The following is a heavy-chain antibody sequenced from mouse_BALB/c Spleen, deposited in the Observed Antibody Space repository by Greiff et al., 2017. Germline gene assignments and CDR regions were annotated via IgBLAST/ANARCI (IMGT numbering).Heavy chain of an antibody. CDR2: ISDGGSYT. V-gene: IGHV5-4*02. J-gene: IGHJ3*01. D-gene: IGHD3-1*01. Sequence: EVQLVESGGGLVKPGGSLKLSCAASGFTFSDYYMYWVRQTPEKRLEWVATISDGGSYTYYPDSVKGRFTISRDNAKNNLYLQMSSLKSEDTAMYYCARDRKAGGWFAYWGQGTLVTVSA. CDR3: ARDRKAGGWFAY. CDR1: GFTFSDYY.